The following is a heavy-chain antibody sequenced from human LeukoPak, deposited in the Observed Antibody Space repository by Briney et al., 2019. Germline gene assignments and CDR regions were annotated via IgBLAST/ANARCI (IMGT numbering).Heavy chain of an antibody. CDR3: ARAWGLKMAVVMGAATHNSDC. V-gene: IGHV4-34*01. Sequence: SETLSLTCPVAGGSFTCYYLSWIRQAPGKGLEWIGEINHSGSTNSNPSLKSRFTISVDTSKNQFSLKLNSMTAADTAVYYCARAWGLKMAVVMGAATHNSDCWGQGTLVTVSS. CDR1: GGSFTCYY. D-gene: IGHD2-15*01. J-gene: IGHJ4*02. CDR2: INHSGST.